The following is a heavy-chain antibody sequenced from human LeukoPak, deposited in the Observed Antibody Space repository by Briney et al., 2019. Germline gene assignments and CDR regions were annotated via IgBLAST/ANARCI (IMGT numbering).Heavy chain of an antibody. CDR2: IYPGDSDT. Sequence: GESLKISCKGSGYTFSNYWIAWARQMPGKGLEWMGIIYPGDSDTRYNPSFQGQVTISADKSISTAYLQWSSLKASDTAMYYCARSEAWAAPEYYYYYGMDVWGQGTTVTVSS. J-gene: IGHJ6*02. V-gene: IGHV5-51*01. CDR1: GYTFSNYW. D-gene: IGHD1-14*01. CDR3: ARSEAWAAPEYYYYYGMDV.